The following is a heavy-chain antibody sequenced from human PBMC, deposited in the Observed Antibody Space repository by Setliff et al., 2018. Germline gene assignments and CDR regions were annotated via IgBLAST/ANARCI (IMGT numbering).Heavy chain of an antibody. Sequence: GGSLRLSCAASGFTFSTYWMSWVRQAPGKGLEWVANIKQDGSEKYYMDSVKGRFTISRDNAKNSLYLQMNSLRVEDTAVYYCVNSYRGYDDYPDYWGQGTLVTVSS. D-gene: IGHD3-16*02. CDR1: GFTFSTYW. CDR2: IKQDGSEK. J-gene: IGHJ4*02. V-gene: IGHV3-7*03. CDR3: VNSYRGYDDYPDY.